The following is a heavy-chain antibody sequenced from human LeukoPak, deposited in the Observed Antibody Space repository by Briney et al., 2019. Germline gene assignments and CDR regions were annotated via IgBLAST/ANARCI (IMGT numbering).Heavy chain of an antibody. D-gene: IGHD3-9*01. CDR3: AKPEVRYFDWLLYFDQ. V-gene: IGHV3-23*01. Sequence: GGSLRLSCAASGFTFSTYAMTWVRQAPGKGLEWVSSISGSGGNTYYADSVKGRFTISRDNSKNTLYLQMNSLRAEDTAVYYCAKPEVRYFDWLLYFDQWGQGTLATVSS. CDR1: GFTFSTYA. CDR2: ISGSGGNT. J-gene: IGHJ4*02.